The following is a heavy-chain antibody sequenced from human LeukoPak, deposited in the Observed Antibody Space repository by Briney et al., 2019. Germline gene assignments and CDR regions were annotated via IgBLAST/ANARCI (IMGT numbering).Heavy chain of an antibody. CDR3: HGAYYYDSSGYWAYFDY. D-gene: IGHD3-22*01. CDR1: GGSISSYY. CDR2: IYYSGST. Sequence: PSETLSPTCTVPGGSISSYYWSWIRQPPGKGLEWIGYIYYSGSTNYNPSLKSRVTISVDTSKNQFSLKLSSVTAADTAVYYCHGAYYYDSSGYWAYFDYWGQGTLVTVSS. V-gene: IGHV4-59*01. J-gene: IGHJ4*02.